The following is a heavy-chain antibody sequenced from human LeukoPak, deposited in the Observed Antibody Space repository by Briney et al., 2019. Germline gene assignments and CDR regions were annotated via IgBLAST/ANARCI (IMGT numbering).Heavy chain of an antibody. CDR2: IYYSGST. CDR3: ASTTDYHYYYGMDV. D-gene: IGHD1-14*01. V-gene: IGHV4-39*01. CDR1: GGSISSSSYY. Sequence: SETLSLTCTVSGGSISSSSYYWGWIRQPPGKGLEWIGSIYYSGSTYYNPSLKSRVTISVGTSKNQFSLKLSSVTAADTAVYYCASTTDYHYYYGMDVWGQGTTVTVSS. J-gene: IGHJ6*02.